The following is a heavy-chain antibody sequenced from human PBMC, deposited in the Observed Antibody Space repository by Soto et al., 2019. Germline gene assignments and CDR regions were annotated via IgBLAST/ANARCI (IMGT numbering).Heavy chain of an antibody. J-gene: IGHJ2*01. D-gene: IGHD2-8*01. Sequence: HSRPLALLWTVSGRSIRGGVHSCGWFRQPPGKGLEWIGHIFDSGSTYYNPSLKSRLTISVDTSKNQFSLRLSSVTAADTAVYYCAREIMPLTNDWYFDLWGLGTLVTVSS. CDR2: IFDSGST. CDR1: GRSIRGGVHS. V-gene: IGHV4-30-4*01. CDR3: AREIMPLTNDWYFDL.